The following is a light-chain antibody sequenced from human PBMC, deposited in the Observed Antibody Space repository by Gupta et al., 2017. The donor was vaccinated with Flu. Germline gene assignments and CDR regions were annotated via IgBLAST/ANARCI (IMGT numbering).Light chain of an antibody. CDR2: DAS. CDR1: QSVGRS. V-gene: IGKV3-11*01. CDR3: QQRSNWPPFS. J-gene: IGKJ2*03. Sequence: EIVLTQSPATLSLSPGQRATLSCRASQSVGRSLIWYQQKPGQAPRLLIYDASNRATGIPARFSGSGSGADFTLTISSLEPEDFAVYYCQQRSNWPPFSFGQGTRVEIK.